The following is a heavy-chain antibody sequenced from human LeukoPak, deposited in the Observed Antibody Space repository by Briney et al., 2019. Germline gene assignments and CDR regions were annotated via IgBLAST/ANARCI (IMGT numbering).Heavy chain of an antibody. V-gene: IGHV4-28*01. CDR1: GYSISSSNW. CDR2: IYYSGST. Sequence: SETLSPTCAVSGYSISSSNWWGWIRQPPGKGLEWIGYIYYSGSTYYNPSLKSRVTMSVDTSKNQFSLKLSSVTAVDTAAYYCARNCDTVVVPAVPRPWFDPWGQGTLVTVSS. J-gene: IGHJ5*02. CDR3: ARNCDTVVVPAVPRPWFDP. D-gene: IGHD2-2*01.